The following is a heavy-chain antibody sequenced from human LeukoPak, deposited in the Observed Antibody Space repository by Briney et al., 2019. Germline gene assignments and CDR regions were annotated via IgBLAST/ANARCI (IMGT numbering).Heavy chain of an antibody. CDR3: ARVRAVAGTYWFDP. J-gene: IGHJ5*02. CDR1: GGTFSSYA. Sequence: ASVKVSCKASGGTFSSYAISWVRQAPGQGLEWMGGIIPIFGTANYAQKFQGRVTITADKSTSTAYMELRSLRSDDTAVYYCARVRAVAGTYWFDPWGQGTLVTVSS. D-gene: IGHD6-19*01. V-gene: IGHV1-69*06. CDR2: IIPIFGTA.